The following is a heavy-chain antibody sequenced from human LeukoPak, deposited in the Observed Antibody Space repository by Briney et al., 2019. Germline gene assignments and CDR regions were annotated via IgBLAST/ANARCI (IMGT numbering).Heavy chain of an antibody. Sequence: SETLSLTCAVSGYSISSGYYWGWIRQPPGKGLEWIGSIYHSGSTYYNPSLKGRVTISVDTSKNQFSLKLSSVTAADTAVYYCASTGPTSYFDYWGQGTLVTVSS. CDR1: GYSISSGYY. D-gene: IGHD1-1*01. CDR3: ASTGPTSYFDY. J-gene: IGHJ4*02. V-gene: IGHV4-38-2*01. CDR2: IYHSGST.